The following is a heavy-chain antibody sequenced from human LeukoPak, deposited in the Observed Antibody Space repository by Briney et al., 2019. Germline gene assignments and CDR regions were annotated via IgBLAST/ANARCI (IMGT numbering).Heavy chain of an antibody. CDR1: GFTFSSHN. CDR3: SRKEGEYSFGPHYFDF. Sequence: GGSLRLSCAASGFTFSSHNRHWVRQAPGKGLDRVAVILYEGSNKYYADSVKGRFTVSRDNSNNTLFLHMNSLTTEDTAVYFCSRKEGEYSFGPHYFDFWGQGTLVTVSS. J-gene: IGHJ4*02. D-gene: IGHD5-18*01. CDR2: ILYEGSNK. V-gene: IGHV3-30*04.